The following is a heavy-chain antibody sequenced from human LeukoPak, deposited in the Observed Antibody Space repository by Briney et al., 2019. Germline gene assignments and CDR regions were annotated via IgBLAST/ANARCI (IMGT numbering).Heavy chain of an antibody. Sequence: GGSLRLSCAASGFTFSSYAMSWVRQAPGKGLEWVSAISGSGGSTYYADSVKGRFTISRDNSKNTLYLQMNSLRAEDTAVYYCAKGENYYDSSGYYEVSRYWGQGTLVTVSS. J-gene: IGHJ4*02. CDR3: AKGENYYDSSGYYEVSRY. CDR1: GFTFSSYA. CDR2: ISGSGGST. V-gene: IGHV3-23*01. D-gene: IGHD3-22*01.